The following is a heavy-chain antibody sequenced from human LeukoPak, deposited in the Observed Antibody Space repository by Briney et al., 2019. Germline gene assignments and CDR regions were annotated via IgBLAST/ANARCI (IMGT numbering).Heavy chain of an antibody. Sequence: GESLKISCKGSGYSFTSYWIGWVRQMPGKGLEWMGIIYPGDSDTRYSPSFQGQVTISADKSISTAYLQWSSLKASDTAMYYCARGGVDIVVTVGFDYWGQGTLVTVSS. CDR3: ARGGVDIVVTVGFDY. D-gene: IGHD5-12*01. CDR1: GYSFTSYW. V-gene: IGHV5-51*01. CDR2: IYPGDSDT. J-gene: IGHJ4*02.